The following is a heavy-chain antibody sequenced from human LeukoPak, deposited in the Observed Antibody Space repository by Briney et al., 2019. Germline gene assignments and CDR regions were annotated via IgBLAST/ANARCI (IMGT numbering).Heavy chain of an antibody. V-gene: IGHV3-23*01. CDR3: AKSDRRTIVVVPAAILDY. CDR2: ISGSGGST. D-gene: IGHD2-2*01. Sequence: GGSLRLSCAASGFTFSSYAMSWVRQAPGKGLEWDSAISGSGGSTYYADSVKGRFTISRDNSKNTLYLQMNSLRAEDTAVHYCAKSDRRTIVVVPAAILDYWGQGTLVTVSS. J-gene: IGHJ4*02. CDR1: GFTFSSYA.